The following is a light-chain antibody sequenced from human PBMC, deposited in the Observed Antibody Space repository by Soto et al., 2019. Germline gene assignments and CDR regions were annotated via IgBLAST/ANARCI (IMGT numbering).Light chain of an antibody. CDR2: DAS. J-gene: IGKJ4*01. V-gene: IGKV3-11*01. Sequence: EIQLTQSPATLSLSPGERATLSCRASQSVSSYLAWYQQQPGQAPRLLNYDASNRATGIPAWFSGGASGKDFPLTISSQPPEDFADYYCQQYGSSLTFGGGTKVDIK. CDR1: QSVSSY. CDR3: QQYGSSLT.